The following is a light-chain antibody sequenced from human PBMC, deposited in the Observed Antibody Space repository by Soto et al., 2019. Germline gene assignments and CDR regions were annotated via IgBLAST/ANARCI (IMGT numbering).Light chain of an antibody. CDR2: NAS. Sequence: EIQMTQSPSTLSASVGERVTITCRASQSIISWLAWYHQKPGKAPKLLIYNASSLESGVLSRFSGSGSGTEITLTISSRRPDDFATYYCQQYNSYLVTVGLVTKLESK. V-gene: IGKV1-5*01. J-gene: IGKJ2*01. CDR3: QQYNSYLVT. CDR1: QSIISW.